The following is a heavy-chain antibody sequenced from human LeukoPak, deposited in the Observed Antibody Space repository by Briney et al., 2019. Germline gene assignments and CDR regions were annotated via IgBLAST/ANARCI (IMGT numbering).Heavy chain of an antibody. CDR1: GFTFSDYY. V-gene: IGHV3-11*01. J-gene: IGHJ4*02. Sequence: GGSLRLSCAASGFTFSDYYMTWIRQAPGKGLEWVSCISSSGSTIFYADSVKGRFTISRDNAKSSLFLQMNSLRAEDTAVYYCARVDRVTAIQELDYWGQVTLVTVSS. CDR2: ISSSGSTI. D-gene: IGHD2-21*02. CDR3: ARVDRVTAIQELDY.